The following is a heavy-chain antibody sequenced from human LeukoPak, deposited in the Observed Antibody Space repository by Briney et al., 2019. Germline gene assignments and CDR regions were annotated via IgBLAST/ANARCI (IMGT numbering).Heavy chain of an antibody. V-gene: IGHV4-59*01. CDR1: GGSISSYY. J-gene: IGHJ4*02. D-gene: IGHD1-14*01. CDR3: ARARYTYYFDY. CDR2: IYYSGST. Sequence: PSETLSLTCTVSGGSISSYYWSWIRQPPGKGLEWIGYIYYSGSTNYNPSLKSRVTISVETSKNQFSLKLSSVTAADTAVYYCARARYTYYFDYWGQGTLVTVSS.